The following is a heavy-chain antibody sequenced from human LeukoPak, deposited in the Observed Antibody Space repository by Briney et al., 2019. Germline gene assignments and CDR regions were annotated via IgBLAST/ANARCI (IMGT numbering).Heavy chain of an antibody. J-gene: IGHJ4*02. D-gene: IGHD6-13*01. Sequence: GGSLRLSCAASVFTFSSYGMHGVRQAPGKGLEWVAFIRYDGSNKYYADSVKGRFTISRDNSKNTLYLQMNSLRAEDTAVYYCAKDRPSYSSSGRLFDYWGQGTLVAVSS. CDR3: AKDRPSYSSSGRLFDY. V-gene: IGHV3-30*02. CDR2: IRYDGSNK. CDR1: VFTFSSYG.